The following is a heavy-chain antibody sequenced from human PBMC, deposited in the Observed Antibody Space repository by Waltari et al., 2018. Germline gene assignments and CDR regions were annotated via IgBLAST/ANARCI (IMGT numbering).Heavy chain of an antibody. CDR3: AMSPAIAVATPGYYFDY. Sequence: QVQLQESGPGLVKPSQTLSLTCTVSGGSISSGCYYWSWIRQHPGKGLEWIGYIYYSGSTYYNPSLKSRVTISVDTSKNQFSLKLSSVTAADTAVYYCAMSPAIAVATPGYYFDYWGQGTLVTVSS. CDR2: IYYSGST. J-gene: IGHJ4*02. CDR1: GGSISSGCYY. D-gene: IGHD6-19*01. V-gene: IGHV4-31*03.